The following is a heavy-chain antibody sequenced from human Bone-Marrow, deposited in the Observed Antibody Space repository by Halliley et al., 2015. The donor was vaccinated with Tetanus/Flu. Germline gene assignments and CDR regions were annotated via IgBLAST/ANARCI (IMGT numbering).Heavy chain of an antibody. CDR3: AKANFPFYYNLNV. V-gene: IGHV3-43*02. CDR2: ISGDSSWT. Sequence: WVSAISGDSSWTHFADSVKGRFTISRDNSKNSLYLQMNSLRAEDTALYYCAKANFPFYYNLNVWGQGTTVTVSS. J-gene: IGHJ6*02.